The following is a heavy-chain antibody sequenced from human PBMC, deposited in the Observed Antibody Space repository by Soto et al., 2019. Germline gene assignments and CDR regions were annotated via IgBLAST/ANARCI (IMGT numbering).Heavy chain of an antibody. Sequence: SSETMSVTCGVEGGSCSGYYWSCISQPPGKGLEWIGEINHSGSTNYNPSLKSRVTISVDTSKNQFSLKLSSVTAADTAVYYCARGPLAYDFWSGYYKFVSMDVWGQGTTVTVSS. D-gene: IGHD3-3*01. CDR1: GGSCSGYY. J-gene: IGHJ6*02. V-gene: IGHV4-34*01. CDR2: INHSGST. CDR3: ARGPLAYDFWSGYYKFVSMDV.